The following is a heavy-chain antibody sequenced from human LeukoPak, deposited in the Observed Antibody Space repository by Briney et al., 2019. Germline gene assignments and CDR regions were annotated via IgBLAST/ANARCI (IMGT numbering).Heavy chain of an antibody. CDR2: ISADNGNT. D-gene: IGHD3-3*01. V-gene: IGHV1-18*01. CDR3: ARDSPRPYYDFWSGYYPYFDY. CDR1: GYTFTSYG. Sequence: ASVKVSCKASGYTFTSYGISWVRQAPGQGLEWMGWISADNGNTNYAQKLQGRVTMTTDTSTSTAYMELRSLRSDDTAVYYCARDSPRPYYDFWSGYYPYFDYWGQGTLVTVSS. J-gene: IGHJ4*02.